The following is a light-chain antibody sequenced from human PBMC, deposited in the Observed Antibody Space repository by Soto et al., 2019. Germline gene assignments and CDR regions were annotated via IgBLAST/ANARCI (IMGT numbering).Light chain of an antibody. CDR1: QSVSSGY. V-gene: IGKV3-20*01. CDR2: GAS. Sequence: DIVLTQSPGTLSLSPGERATLSCWASQSVSSGYLAWYQQKLGQAPRLLSYGASSRAAGIPDRFSGSGFGTDFTLTISRLEPEDFAVYYCQQYGSSPWTFGQGTKVEIK. J-gene: IGKJ1*01. CDR3: QQYGSSPWT.